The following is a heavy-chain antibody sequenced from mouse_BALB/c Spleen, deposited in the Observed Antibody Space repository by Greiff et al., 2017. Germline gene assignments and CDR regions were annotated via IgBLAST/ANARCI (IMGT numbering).Heavy chain of an antibody. CDR3: ARDRRYGSSYLYFDV. D-gene: IGHD1-1*01. CDR1: GFSLTGYG. J-gene: IGHJ1*01. CDR2: IWGDGST. Sequence: VKLMESGPGLVAPSQSLSITCTVSGFSLTGYGVNWVRQPPGKGLEWLGMIWGDGSTDYNSALKSRLSISKDNSKSQVFLKMNSLQTDDTARYYCARDRRYGSSYLYFDVWGAGTTVTVSS. V-gene: IGHV2-6-7*01.